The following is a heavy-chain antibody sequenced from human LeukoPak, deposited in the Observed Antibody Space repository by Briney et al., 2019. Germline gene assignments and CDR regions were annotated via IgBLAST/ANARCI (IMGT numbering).Heavy chain of an antibody. J-gene: IGHJ4*02. CDR3: TSSLDY. CDR1: GFSFSSYA. Sequence: GGSLRLSCAASGFSFSSYAMSWVRQTPERGLEWVSSISTRGASTYYADSVKGRFTVSRDNSKDTLYLQMNSLTAEDTALYYCTSSLDYWGQGILVTVSS. CDR2: ISTRGAST. D-gene: IGHD2-2*01. V-gene: IGHV3-23*01.